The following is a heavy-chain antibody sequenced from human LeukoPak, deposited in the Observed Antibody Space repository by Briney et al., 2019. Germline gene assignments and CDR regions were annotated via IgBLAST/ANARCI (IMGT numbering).Heavy chain of an antibody. D-gene: IGHD6-13*01. V-gene: IGHV1-69*01. Sequence: GASVNVSCKASGGTFSSYAISWVRPAPGRGLEWMGGIIPSFGTANYAQKFQGRVTITADESTSTAYMALSSLRSEDTAVYYCARVWYSSRFVAGEWPYAAFDIWGQGTMVTVPS. CDR2: IIPSFGTA. CDR1: GGTFSSYA. J-gene: IGHJ3*02. CDR3: ARVWYSSRFVAGEWPYAAFDI.